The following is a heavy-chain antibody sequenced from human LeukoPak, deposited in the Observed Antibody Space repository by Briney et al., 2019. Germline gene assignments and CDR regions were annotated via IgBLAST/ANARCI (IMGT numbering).Heavy chain of an antibody. CDR3: ARSSHAN. V-gene: IGHV3-30*03. Sequence: GGSLRLSCAASGFTFSSYGMHWVRQAPGKGLEWVAVISYDGNNKYYADSVKGRFTISRDNSKNTLYLQMNGLRAEDTAVYYCARSSHANWGQGTLVTVSS. CDR1: GFTFSSYG. CDR2: ISYDGNNK. J-gene: IGHJ4*02.